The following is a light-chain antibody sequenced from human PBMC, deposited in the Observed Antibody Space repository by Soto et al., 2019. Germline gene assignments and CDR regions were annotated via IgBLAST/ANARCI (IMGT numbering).Light chain of an antibody. CDR1: TGAVTSGYY. Sequence: QAVVTQEPSLNVSPGGTVTLTCASNTGAVTSGYYPNWFQQKPGQTPRVLIYSTSNRHFWTPARFSGSLLGGKAALTLSGVQPEDEADYYCLLFYAGAWVFGGGTKLTVL. CDR2: STS. CDR3: LLFYAGAWV. J-gene: IGLJ3*02. V-gene: IGLV7-43*01.